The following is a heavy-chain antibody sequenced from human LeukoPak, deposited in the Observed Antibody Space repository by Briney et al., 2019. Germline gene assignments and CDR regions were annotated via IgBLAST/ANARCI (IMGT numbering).Heavy chain of an antibody. J-gene: IGHJ4*02. CDR2: IYPGDSDT. CDR1: GYYFTSYW. CDR3: ARRTYYYDSSGYYKVYYFDY. Sequence: GESLKLSCKGSGYYFTSYWIGWVRQMPGKGLEWMGIIYPGDSDTRYSPSFQGQVTISADKSISTAYLQWRSLKASDTAMYYCARRTYYYDSSGYYKVYYFDYWGQGTLVTVSS. V-gene: IGHV5-51*01. D-gene: IGHD3-22*01.